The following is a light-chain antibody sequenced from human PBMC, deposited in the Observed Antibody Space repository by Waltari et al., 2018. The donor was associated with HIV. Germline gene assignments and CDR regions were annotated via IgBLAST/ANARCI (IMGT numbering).Light chain of an antibody. CDR3: QSHDSSLSGYV. V-gene: IGLV1-40*01. CDR2: GNS. CDR1: SSNIGAGYH. J-gene: IGLJ1*01. Sequence: QSVLTQPPSVSGAPGQRVTISCTGSSSNIGAGYHVHWYQQLPGTAPKLLIYGNSHRPSGVPDRFSGSKSGTSASLAITGLQAEEEADYHCQSHDSSLSGYVCGTGTKVTVL.